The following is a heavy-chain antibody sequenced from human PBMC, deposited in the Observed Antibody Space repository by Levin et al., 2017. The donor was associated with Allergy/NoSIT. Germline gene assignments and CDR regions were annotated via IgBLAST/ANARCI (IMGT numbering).Heavy chain of an antibody. V-gene: IGHV3-21*01. Sequence: GGSLRLSCAASGFTFSSYSMNWVRQAPGKGLEWVSSISSSCSYIYYADSVKGRFTISRDNAKNSLYLQMNSLRAEDTAVYYCARDTDSSGYYSADYFDYWGQGTLVTVSS. CDR1: GFTFSSYS. CDR2: ISSSCSYI. CDR3: ARDTDSSGYYSADYFDY. J-gene: IGHJ4*02. D-gene: IGHD3-22*01.